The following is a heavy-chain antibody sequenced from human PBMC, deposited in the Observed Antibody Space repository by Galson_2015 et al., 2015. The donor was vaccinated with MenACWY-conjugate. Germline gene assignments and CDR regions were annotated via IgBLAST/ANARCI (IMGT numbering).Heavy chain of an antibody. CDR1: GFSLRTSRVG. CDR2: IYWDDDK. D-gene: IGHD2-2*01. Sequence: PSLVTPTPTLTLTCTFSGFSLRTSRVGVGWIRQPPGQALEWLPLIYWDDDKRYSPSLKSRLTITKDTSKNQVVLSMTNMDPVDTATCYCAHSPYCSTTSCYAARAFDVWGQGTVVTVSS. J-gene: IGHJ3*01. CDR3: AHSPYCSTTSCYAARAFDV. V-gene: IGHV2-5*02.